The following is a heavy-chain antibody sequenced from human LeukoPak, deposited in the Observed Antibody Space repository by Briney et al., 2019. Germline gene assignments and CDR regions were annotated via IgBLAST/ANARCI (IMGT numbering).Heavy chain of an antibody. J-gene: IGHJ4*02. D-gene: IGHD6-6*01. CDR3: ASSSKVVRPDSWDY. CDR2: INLGGST. CDR1: GGSFNGYS. V-gene: IGHV4-34*01. Sequence: PSETLSLTCAVYGGSFNGYSWSWIRQSPGKGLEWIGEINLGGSTNYNPSLKSRVTMTIDTSKKEVSLNLTSVTAADTSIYFCASSSKVVRPDSWDYWGQGTLVTVSS.